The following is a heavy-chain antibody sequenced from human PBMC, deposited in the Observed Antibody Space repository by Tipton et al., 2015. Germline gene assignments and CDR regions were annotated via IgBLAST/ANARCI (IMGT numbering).Heavy chain of an antibody. Sequence: LRLSCTVYGGSFSGYYWTWIRQPPGKGLEWIGEINHSGGTKYNPSLKSRVTMSVDTSKNQFSLKLTSVTAADTAVYYCACQDYDSLTRDYQTVDYWGQGTLVTVSS. CDR1: GGSFSGYY. J-gene: IGHJ4*02. D-gene: IGHD3-9*01. V-gene: IGHV4-34*01. CDR3: ACQDYDSLTRDYQTVDY. CDR2: INHSGGT.